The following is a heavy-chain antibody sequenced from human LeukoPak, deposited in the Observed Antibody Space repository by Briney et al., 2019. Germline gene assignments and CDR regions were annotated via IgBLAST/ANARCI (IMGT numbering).Heavy chain of an antibody. J-gene: IGHJ4*02. CDR3: AKASGVMSTTPFDY. V-gene: IGHV1-69*04. CDR2: MMPLHGIA. D-gene: IGHD3-16*01. CDR1: GCTFSSYA. Sequence: AVKVTCKGSGCTFSSYAFTWLRQPPGQGLEWMGSMMPLHGIANYAQKCQGRVTITAEKSTITAYMELTSLRPEHPAVYYCAKASGVMSTTPFDYWGQGTLVTVSS.